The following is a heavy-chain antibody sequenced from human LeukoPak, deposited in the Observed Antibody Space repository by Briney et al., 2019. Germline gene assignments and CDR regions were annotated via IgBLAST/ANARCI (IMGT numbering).Heavy chain of an antibody. Sequence: PGGSLRLSCAASGFTFSSYWMHWVRQAPGKGLVWVSRINSDGSSTSYADSVKGRFTIPRDNAKNTLYLQMNSLRAEDTAVYYCAREEKRGYSYGFDYWGQGTLVTVSS. V-gene: IGHV3-74*01. J-gene: IGHJ4*02. CDR3: AREEKRGYSYGFDY. CDR1: GFTFSSYW. D-gene: IGHD5-18*01. CDR2: INSDGSST.